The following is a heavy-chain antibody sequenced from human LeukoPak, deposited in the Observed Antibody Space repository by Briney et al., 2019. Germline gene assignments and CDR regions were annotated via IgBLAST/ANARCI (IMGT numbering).Heavy chain of an antibody. D-gene: IGHD5-12*01. CDR1: GFTFSSYE. Sequence: GGSLRLSCAAPGFTFSSYEMNWVRQAPGKGLEWVSYISSSAGTIYYADSVKGRFTISRDNAKSTLYMHMNSLRDEETAVYYTGRVRVATIFDYWGQGTLVTVYS. CDR3: GRVRVATIFDY. V-gene: IGHV3-48*03. J-gene: IGHJ4*02. CDR2: ISSSAGTI.